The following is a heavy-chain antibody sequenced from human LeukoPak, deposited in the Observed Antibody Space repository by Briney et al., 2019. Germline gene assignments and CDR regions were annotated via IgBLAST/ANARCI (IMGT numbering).Heavy chain of an antibody. CDR1: GDSMNNYY. CDR2: IHHSGTT. Sequence: PSETLSLTCSFFGDSMNNYYWNWIRQPPGKGLEWIGNIHHSGTTKFHPSLESRATMSLDTTKKQFSLRLRSVAAADTAVYYCAKTGSLFGRFLDHWGQGALVIVSS. CDR3: AKTGSLFGRFLDH. V-gene: IGHV4-59*01. J-gene: IGHJ4*02. D-gene: IGHD3-10*02.